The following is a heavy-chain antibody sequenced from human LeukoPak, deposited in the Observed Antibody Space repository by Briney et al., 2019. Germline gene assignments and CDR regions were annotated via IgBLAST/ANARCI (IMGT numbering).Heavy chain of an antibody. Sequence: PSQTLSLTCAVYGGSINNYYWSWIRQPPGKGLEWIGYIYYSGSTNYNPSLKSRVTISVDTSKNQFSLKLSSVTAADTAVYYCASNVLRYFDWLLPFDYWGQGTLVTVSS. D-gene: IGHD3-9*01. CDR2: IYYSGST. CDR3: ASNVLRYFDWLLPFDY. V-gene: IGHV4-59*08. J-gene: IGHJ4*02. CDR1: GGSINNYY.